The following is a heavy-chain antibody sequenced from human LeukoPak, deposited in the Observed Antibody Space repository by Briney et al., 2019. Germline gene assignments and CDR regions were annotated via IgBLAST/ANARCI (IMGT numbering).Heavy chain of an antibody. CDR3: ARDGDSSGYYAAFDI. CDR1: GFTFSSYS. Sequence: GGSLRLSCAASGFTFSSYSMNWVRQAPGKGLEWLSYLSSSSSIIYYADSVKGRFTISRDNAKNSLYLQMNSLRDEDTAVYYCARDGDSSGYYAAFDIWGQGTMVTVSS. V-gene: IGHV3-48*02. CDR2: LSSSSSII. J-gene: IGHJ3*02. D-gene: IGHD3-22*01.